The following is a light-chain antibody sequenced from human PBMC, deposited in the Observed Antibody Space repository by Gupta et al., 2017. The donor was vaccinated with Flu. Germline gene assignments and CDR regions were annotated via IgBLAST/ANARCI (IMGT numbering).Light chain of an antibody. V-gene: IGLV2-14*01. CDR2: EVS. CDR1: SSDVGGYNY. CDR3: SSYTSSSTPWVV. J-gene: IGLJ2*01. Sequence: QSALSQPASVSGSPGPSITTSCTGTSSDVGGYNYVSWYQQHPGKAPKLMIYEVSNRPSGVSNRFSGSKSGNTASLTISGLQAEDEADYYCSSYTSSSTPWVVFGGGTKLTVL.